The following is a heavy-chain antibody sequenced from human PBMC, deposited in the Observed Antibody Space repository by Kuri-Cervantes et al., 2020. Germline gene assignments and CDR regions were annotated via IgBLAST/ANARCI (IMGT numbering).Heavy chain of an antibody. Sequence: GESLKISCAASGFTFAAYAMSWVRQAPGKGLEWVSTISGRGSSTHYADSVKGRFTISRDDSKNTLYLQMDSLRAEDTAVYYCAKDYGDGNPLDYWGQGTLVTVSS. D-gene: IGHD4-23*01. J-gene: IGHJ4*02. CDR2: ISGRGSST. CDR3: AKDYGDGNPLDY. V-gene: IGHV3-23*01. CDR1: GFTFAAYA.